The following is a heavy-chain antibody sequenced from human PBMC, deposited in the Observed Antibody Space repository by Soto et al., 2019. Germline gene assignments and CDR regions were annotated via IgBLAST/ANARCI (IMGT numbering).Heavy chain of an antibody. J-gene: IGHJ4*02. V-gene: IGHV3-23*01. CDR3: AKGWFGEGYYFDY. Sequence: VGSLRLSCAASGFTFSSYAMSWVRQAPGKGLEWVSAISGSGGSTYYADSVKGRFTISRDNAKNTLYLQMNSLRAEDTAVYYCAKGWFGEGYYFDYWGQGTLVTVSS. CDR2: ISGSGGST. CDR1: GFTFSSYA. D-gene: IGHD3-10*01.